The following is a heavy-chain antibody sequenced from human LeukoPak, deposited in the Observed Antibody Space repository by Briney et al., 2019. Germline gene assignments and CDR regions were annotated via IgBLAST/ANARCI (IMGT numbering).Heavy chain of an antibody. CDR3: ARDSPMVRETWVYYMDV. CDR2: INPNSGGT. Sequence: GASVKVSCKASGYTFTSYGISWVRQAPGQGLEWMGWINPNSGGTNYAQKFQGRVTMTRDTSISTAYMELSRLRSDDTAVYYCARDSPMVRETWVYYMDVWGKGTTVTVSS. V-gene: IGHV1-2*02. D-gene: IGHD3-10*01. J-gene: IGHJ6*03. CDR1: GYTFTSYG.